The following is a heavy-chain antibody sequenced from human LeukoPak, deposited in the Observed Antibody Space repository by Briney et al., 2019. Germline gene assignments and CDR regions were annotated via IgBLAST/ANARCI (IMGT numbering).Heavy chain of an antibody. CDR2: ISGRSDNT. V-gene: IGHV3-23*01. Sequence: GGSLRLSCAASGFIFSNYAMYWVRQAPGKGPEWVSAISGRSDNTYYADSVKGRFTLSRDSSKNTLYLQMNSLRTDDTAVYYCAKWGDYDVLTGYYCSDFWGQGTLVTVSS. CDR3: AKWGDYDVLTGYYCSDF. J-gene: IGHJ4*02. D-gene: IGHD3-9*01. CDR1: GFIFSNYA.